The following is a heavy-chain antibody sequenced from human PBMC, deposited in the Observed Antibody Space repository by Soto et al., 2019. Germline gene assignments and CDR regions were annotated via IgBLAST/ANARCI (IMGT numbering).Heavy chain of an antibody. CDR3: ARHLGGNHYYYGMDV. CDR1: GGTFSSYA. D-gene: IGHD3-16*01. CDR2: IIPICGTA. V-gene: IGHV1-69*12. J-gene: IGHJ6*02. Sequence: QVQLVQSGAEVKKPGSSVKVSCKASGGTFSSYAISWVRQAPRQGLEWMGGIIPICGTADYAQKFQGRVTITADDFTSTAYMELSSLRSEDTAVYYCARHLGGNHYYYGMDVWGQGTTVTVSS.